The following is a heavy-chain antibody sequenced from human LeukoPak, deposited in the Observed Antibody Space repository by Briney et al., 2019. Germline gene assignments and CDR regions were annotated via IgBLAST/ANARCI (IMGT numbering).Heavy chain of an antibody. Sequence: SETLSLTCAVYGGSFSGYYWSWIRQPPGKGLEWIGEINHSGSTNYNPSLKSRVTISVDTSKNQFSLKLSSVTAADTAVYYCARGAPYSYGWSDYYYYMDVWGKGTTVTVSS. CDR1: GGSFSGYY. J-gene: IGHJ6*03. CDR3: ARGAPYSYGWSDYYYYMDV. CDR2: INHSGST. D-gene: IGHD5-18*01. V-gene: IGHV4-34*01.